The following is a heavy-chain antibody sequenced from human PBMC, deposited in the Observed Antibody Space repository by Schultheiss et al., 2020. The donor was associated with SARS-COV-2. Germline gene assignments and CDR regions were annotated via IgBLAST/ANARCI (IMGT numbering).Heavy chain of an antibody. CDR1: GGSISSSNW. CDR2: IYHSGST. D-gene: IGHD3-9*01. J-gene: IGHJ3*02. CDR3: ARAGLTDYAFDI. V-gene: IGHV4-4*02. Sequence: SETLSLTCAVSGGSISSSNWWSWVRQPPGKGLEWIGEIYHSGSTNYNPSLKSRVTISVDTSKNQFSLKLSSVTAADTAVYYCARAGLTDYAFDIWGQGTMVTVSS.